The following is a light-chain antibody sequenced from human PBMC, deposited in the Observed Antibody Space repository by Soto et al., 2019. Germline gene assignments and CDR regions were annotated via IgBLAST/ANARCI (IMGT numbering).Light chain of an antibody. V-gene: IGKV1-5*01. J-gene: IGKJ1*01. CDR1: QSISGW. Sequence: DIQMTDSPSTLSASVGDRVTITCRASQSISGWLAWYQQRPGKAPKLLIYDASTLESGVPSRFSGSGSGKEFTLTISSLQPDDFATYYCQQYNSYLCTFGQGRKVDIX. CDR3: QQYNSYLCT. CDR2: DAS.